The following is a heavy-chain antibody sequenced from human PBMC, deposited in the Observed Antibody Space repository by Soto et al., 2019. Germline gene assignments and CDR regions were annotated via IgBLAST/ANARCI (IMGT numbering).Heavy chain of an antibody. Sequence: QVQLQESGPGLVKPSETLSLTCTVSGGSISGYYWSWFRQPPGKGLEWIGYIYYSGSTNYNPSLKSRATISVDTSKNPFSLKLRSVTAAATAMYYCARHFLSMGSGDGGNVQHWCQGTLVTVSS. V-gene: IGHV4-59*08. CDR2: IYYSGST. J-gene: IGHJ1*01. CDR1: GGSISGYY. D-gene: IGHD1-1*01. CDR3: ARHFLSMGSGDGGNVQH.